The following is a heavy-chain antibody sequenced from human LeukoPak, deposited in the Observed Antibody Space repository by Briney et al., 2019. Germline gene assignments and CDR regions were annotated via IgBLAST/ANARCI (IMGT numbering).Heavy chain of an antibody. Sequence: GGSLRLSCAASGFTFSCYAMTWVRQAPGKGLEWVSSIRVNGGTTYYADSVKGRFTISRDSSKNTLYLQMNSLRAEDTAVYYCVKGGGNVRRYFEYWGQGTLVTVSS. D-gene: IGHD4-23*01. V-gene: IGHV3-23*01. CDR1: GFTFSCYA. J-gene: IGHJ4*02. CDR2: IRVNGGTT. CDR3: VKGGGNVRRYFEY.